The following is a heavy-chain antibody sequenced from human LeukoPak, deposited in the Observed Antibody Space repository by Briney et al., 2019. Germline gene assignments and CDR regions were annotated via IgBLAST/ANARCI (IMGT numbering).Heavy chain of an antibody. Sequence: ASVKVSCKASGYTFTAYYMHWVRQAPGQGLEWMGWINPNSGDTNYAQKFQGRVTMTRDTSISTAYMELSRLRSDDTAVYSCARGEGFGENPWAIYYYYMDVWGKGTTVTVSS. D-gene: IGHD3-10*01. J-gene: IGHJ6*03. V-gene: IGHV1-2*02. CDR2: INPNSGDT. CDR1: GYTFTAYY. CDR3: ARGEGFGENPWAIYYYYMDV.